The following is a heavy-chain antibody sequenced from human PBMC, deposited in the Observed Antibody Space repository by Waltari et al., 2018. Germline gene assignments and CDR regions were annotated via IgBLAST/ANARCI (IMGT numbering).Heavy chain of an antibody. CDR2: IYYSGST. D-gene: IGHD4-17*01. Sequence: QLQLQESGPGLVKPSETLSLTCTVSGGSISSSNYYWGWIRQPPGKGLEWIGSIYYSGSTYYNPSLKSRVTISVDTSKNQFSLKLSSVTAADTAVYYCARHESWPTPDAFDIWGQGTMVTVSS. CDR1: GGSISSSNYY. J-gene: IGHJ3*02. CDR3: ARHESWPTPDAFDI. V-gene: IGHV4-39*01.